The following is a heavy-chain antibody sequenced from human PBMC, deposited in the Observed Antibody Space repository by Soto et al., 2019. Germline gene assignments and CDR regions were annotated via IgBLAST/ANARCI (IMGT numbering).Heavy chain of an antibody. J-gene: IGHJ4*02. V-gene: IGHV4-59*08. CDR3: ARAVGDPLYYLDY. CDR1: SDSISSYY. D-gene: IGHD6-19*01. Sequence: SETLSLTCTVSSDSISSYYWIWIRQSPGKGLEWIGYTDYSGNTNYNPSLKSRFTISGDTSKNQFSLRLSSVTAAVTAVYYCARAVGDPLYYLDYWGQGTLVTVSS. CDR2: TDYSGNT.